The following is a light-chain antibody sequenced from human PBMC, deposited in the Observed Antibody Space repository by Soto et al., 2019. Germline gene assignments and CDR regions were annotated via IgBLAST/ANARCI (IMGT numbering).Light chain of an antibody. CDR1: SSNIGSNT. CDR2: NND. CDR3: AAWDDSLTAVL. J-gene: IGLJ3*02. V-gene: IGLV1-44*01. Sequence: QSVLTQPPSASGTHGQSVTISCSGSSSNIGSNTVNWYQQLSGAAPKLLIHNNDQRPSGVPDRFSGSKSDTSASLAISGLQSADEADYYCAAWDDSLTAVLFGGGTKVTVL.